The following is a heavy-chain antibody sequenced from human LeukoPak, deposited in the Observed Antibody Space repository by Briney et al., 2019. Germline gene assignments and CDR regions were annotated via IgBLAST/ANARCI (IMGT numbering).Heavy chain of an antibody. CDR1: GYSFTSYW. CDR2: IYPGDSDT. V-gene: IGHV5-51*01. CDR3: ARLQYYYDSSGYYYFDY. Sequence: GESLKISCQGSGYSFTSYWIGWVRQMPGKGLEWMGIIYPGDSDTRYSPSFQGQVTISADKSISTAYLQWSSLKASDTAMYYCARLQYYYDSSGYYYFDYWGQGTLVTVSS. J-gene: IGHJ4*02. D-gene: IGHD3-22*01.